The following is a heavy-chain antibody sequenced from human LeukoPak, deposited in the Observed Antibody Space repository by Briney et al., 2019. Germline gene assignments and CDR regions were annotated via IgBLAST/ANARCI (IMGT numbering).Heavy chain of an antibody. D-gene: IGHD2-2*01. CDR1: GFTFSSYA. Sequence: GGSLRLSCAASGFTFSSYAMSWVRQAPGKGLEWVSAISGSGGSTYFADSVKGRFTISRDNSKNTLYLQMNSLRPEDTAVYYCAKEWGDCSNFACPLGSWGQGTLVTVSS. J-gene: IGHJ4*02. CDR3: AKEWGDCSNFACPLGS. V-gene: IGHV3-23*01. CDR2: ISGSGGST.